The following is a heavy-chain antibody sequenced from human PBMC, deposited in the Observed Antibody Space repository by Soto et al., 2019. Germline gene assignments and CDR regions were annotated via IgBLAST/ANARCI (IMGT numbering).Heavy chain of an antibody. J-gene: IGHJ5*02. CDR3: AKGRASSSFRWFDP. D-gene: IGHD6-6*01. Sequence: GGSLRLSCAASGFTFGSYAMNWVRQAPGKGLEWVSGTSGGGGSTYYAASVRGRFTISRDNSKNTLYLQMNTLRAEDTAVYYCAKGRASSSFRWFDPWGQGTLVTVSS. V-gene: IGHV3-23*01. CDR1: GFTFGSYA. CDR2: TSGGGGST.